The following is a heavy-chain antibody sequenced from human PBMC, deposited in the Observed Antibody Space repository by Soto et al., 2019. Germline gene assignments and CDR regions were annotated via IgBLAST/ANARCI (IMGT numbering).Heavy chain of an antibody. CDR3: ARDTHHAY. CDR2: ISSSSNYI. Sequence: EVQLVESGGGLVKPGGSLRLSCAASGFTFSSYTMNWVRQAPGKGLEWVSSISSSSNYIYYANSVKGRFTISRDNAKNSLYLQMNSLRAEDTAVYYCARDTHHAYWGQGPLVTVSS. CDR1: GFTFSSYT. V-gene: IGHV3-21*01. J-gene: IGHJ4*02.